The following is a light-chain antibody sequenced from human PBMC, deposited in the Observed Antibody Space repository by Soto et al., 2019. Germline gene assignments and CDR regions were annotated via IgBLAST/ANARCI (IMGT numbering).Light chain of an antibody. CDR2: KAS. Sequence: DIQMTQSPSTLSASVGDRVTITCRASQSISSWLAWYQQKPGKAPKLLIYKASSLESGVPSRFSGSGSGTEFTLTFSSLQPDDFATYYCQQYNSYLVTFGQGTKVEIK. V-gene: IGKV1-5*03. CDR1: QSISSW. CDR3: QQYNSYLVT. J-gene: IGKJ1*01.